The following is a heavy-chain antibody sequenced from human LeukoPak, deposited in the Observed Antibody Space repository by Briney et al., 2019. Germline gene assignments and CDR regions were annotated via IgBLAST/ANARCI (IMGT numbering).Heavy chain of an antibody. CDR1: GFTFSNYW. CDR3: ASPEWLPDSIDI. V-gene: IGHV3-7*01. CDR2: IKQDGSEK. D-gene: IGHD3-3*01. Sequence: GGSLRLSCAGSGFTFSNYWMTWVRQAPGKGLEWVASIKQDGSEKYYVDSVKGRFTISRDNTRNSLYLQMNSLRAEDTAVYYCASPEWLPDSIDIWGQGTMVTVSS. J-gene: IGHJ3*02.